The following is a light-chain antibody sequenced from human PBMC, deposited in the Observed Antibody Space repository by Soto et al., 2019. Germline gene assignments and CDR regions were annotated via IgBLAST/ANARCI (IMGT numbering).Light chain of an antibody. V-gene: IGLV2-8*01. CDR2: EVS. J-gene: IGLJ2*01. CDR1: SSDVGGYNY. CDR3: SSSAGSNNLEVV. Sequence: QSALTQPPSASGSPGQSVTISCTGTSSDVGGYNYVSWYQQHPGKAPKLMIYEVSKRPSGVPDPFSGSKSGNTASLTVSGLQAEDEADYYCSSSAGSNNLEVVFGGGTKLTVL.